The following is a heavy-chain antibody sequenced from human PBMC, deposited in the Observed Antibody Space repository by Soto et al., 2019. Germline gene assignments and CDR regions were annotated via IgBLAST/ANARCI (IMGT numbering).Heavy chain of an antibody. D-gene: IGHD3-9*01. Sequence: SETLSLTCTVSGGSVSGGSYYWNWIRQPPGKGLEWIGYIYYSGSSNYNPSLKSRVTISVDTSKNQFSLKLSSVTAADTAVYYCARDGRLRYFDWHEEWYFDLWGRGTLVTVSS. CDR3: ARDGRLRYFDWHEEWYFDL. V-gene: IGHV4-61*01. J-gene: IGHJ2*01. CDR1: GGSVSGGSYY. CDR2: IYYSGSS.